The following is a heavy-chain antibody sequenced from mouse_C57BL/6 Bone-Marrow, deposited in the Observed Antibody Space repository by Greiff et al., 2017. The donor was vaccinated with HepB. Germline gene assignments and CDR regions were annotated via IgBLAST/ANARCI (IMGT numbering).Heavy chain of an antibody. Sequence: VQLQQSGAELVRPGASVKLSCTASGFNFKDYYMHWVKQRPEQGLEWIGRIDPEDGDTEYAPKFQGKATMTADTSSNTAYLQLSSLTSEDTSVYYCTSTVVDWFAYWGQGTLVTVSA. J-gene: IGHJ3*01. CDR3: TSTVVDWFAY. CDR1: GFNFKDYY. CDR2: IDPEDGDT. D-gene: IGHD1-1*01. V-gene: IGHV14-1*01.